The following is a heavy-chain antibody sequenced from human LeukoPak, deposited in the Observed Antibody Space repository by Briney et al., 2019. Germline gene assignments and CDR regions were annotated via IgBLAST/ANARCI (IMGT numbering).Heavy chain of an antibody. CDR2: ISYDGSNK. D-gene: IGHD6-6*01. CDR1: GFTFSSYA. J-gene: IGHJ4*02. V-gene: IGHV3-30-3*01. CDR3: AKATYSTSPGYYFDY. Sequence: GGSLRLSCAASGFTFSSYAMHWVRQAPGKGLEWVAVISYDGSNKYYADSVKGRFTISRDNSKNTLYLQMNSLRAEDTAFYYCAKATYSTSPGYYFDYWGQGTLVTVSS.